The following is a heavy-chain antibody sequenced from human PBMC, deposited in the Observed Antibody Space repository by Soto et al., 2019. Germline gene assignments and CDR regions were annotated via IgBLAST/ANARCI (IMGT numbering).Heavy chain of an antibody. J-gene: IGHJ3*02. Sequence: PGESLKISCKGSGYSFTSYWIGWVRQMPGKGLEWMGIIYPGDSDTRYSPSFQGQVTISADKSISTAYLQWSSLKASDTAMYYCARPGLLRYFDWPYDAFDIWGQGTMVTVSS. CDR1: GYSFTSYW. CDR3: ARPGLLRYFDWPYDAFDI. D-gene: IGHD3-9*01. V-gene: IGHV5-51*01. CDR2: IYPGDSDT.